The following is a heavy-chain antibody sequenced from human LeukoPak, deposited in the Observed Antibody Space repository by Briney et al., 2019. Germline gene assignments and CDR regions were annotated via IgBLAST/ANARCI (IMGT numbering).Heavy chain of an antibody. D-gene: IGHD3-16*01. J-gene: IGHJ4*02. Sequence: SEALSLTCAVYGGSFSGYYWSWIRQPPGKGLEWIGEINHSGSTNYNPSLKSRVTISVDTSKNQFSLKLSSVTAADTAVYYCARGVWDYWGQGTLVTVSS. V-gene: IGHV4-34*01. CDR3: ARGVWDY. CDR1: GGSFSGYY. CDR2: INHSGST.